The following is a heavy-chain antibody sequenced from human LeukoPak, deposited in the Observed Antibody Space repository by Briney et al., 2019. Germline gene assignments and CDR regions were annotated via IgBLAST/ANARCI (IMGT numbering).Heavy chain of an antibody. CDR3: ASYYDFWSGYYHDY. CDR1: GFTFADYA. J-gene: IGHJ4*02. CDR2: ISWNSGSI. V-gene: IGHV3-9*01. Sequence: GGSLRLSCAASGFTFADYAMHWVRQAPGKGLEWVSVISWNSGSIAYADSVKGRFTISRDNAKNSLYLQMNSLRAEDTAVYYCASYYDFWSGYYHDYWGQGTLVTVSS. D-gene: IGHD3-3*01.